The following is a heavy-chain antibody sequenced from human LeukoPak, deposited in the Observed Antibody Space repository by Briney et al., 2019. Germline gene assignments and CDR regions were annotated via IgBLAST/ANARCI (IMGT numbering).Heavy chain of an antibody. D-gene: IGHD2-2*02. J-gene: IGHJ4*02. CDR2: IYYSGST. V-gene: IGHV4-39*01. CDR3: ARHLPLHGDCSSTSCYRSPLTPLDY. CDR1: GGSISSSSYY. Sequence: PSETLSLTCTVSGGSISSSSYYWGWIRQPPGKGLEWIGSIYYSGSTYYNPSLKSRVTISVDTSKNQFSLKLSSVTAADTAVYYCARHLPLHGDCSSTSCYRSPLTPLDYWGQGTLVTVSS.